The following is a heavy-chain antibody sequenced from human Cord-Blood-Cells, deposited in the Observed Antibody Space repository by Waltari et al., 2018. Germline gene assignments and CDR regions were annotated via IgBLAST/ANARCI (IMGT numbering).Heavy chain of an antibody. CDR2: ISYDGSNK. CDR1: GFTFSSYG. V-gene: IGHV3-30*18. Sequence: QVQLVESGGGVVQPGRSLRLSCVASGFTFSSYGMHWVRQAPGKGLEWVAVISYDGSNKYYADSVKGRFTISRDNSKNTLYLQMNSLRAEDTAVYYCAKVKGGGSSFDYWGQGTLVTVSS. CDR3: AKVKGGGSSFDY. J-gene: IGHJ4*02. D-gene: IGHD6-13*01.